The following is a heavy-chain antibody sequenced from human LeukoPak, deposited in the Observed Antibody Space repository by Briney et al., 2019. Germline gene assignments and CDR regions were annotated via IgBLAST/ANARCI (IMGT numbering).Heavy chain of an antibody. V-gene: IGHV3-21*01. D-gene: IGHD1-26*01. J-gene: IGHJ3*02. CDR3: ARDSGNDAFDI. CDR1: GFRFSRHW. CDR2: ISSSSSYI. Sequence: GSLRLSCAASGFRFSRHWMSWVRQAPGKGLEWVSSISSSSSYIYYADSVKGRFTISRDNAKNSLYLQMNSLRAEDTAVYYCARDSGNDAFDIWGQGTMVTVSS.